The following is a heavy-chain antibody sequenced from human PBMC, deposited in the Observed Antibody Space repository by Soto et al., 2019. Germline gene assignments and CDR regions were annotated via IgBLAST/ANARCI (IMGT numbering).Heavy chain of an antibody. D-gene: IGHD3-10*01. CDR1: GFTVSSNY. Sequence: GSLRLSCAASGFTVSSNYMSWVRQAPGKGLEWVSVIYSGGSTYYADSVKGRFTISRDNSKNTLYLQMNSLRAEDTAVYYCARDSGYYGSGSYYPFDYWGQGTLVTVSS. J-gene: IGHJ4*02. CDR3: ARDSGYYGSGSYYPFDY. V-gene: IGHV3-66*01. CDR2: IYSGGST.